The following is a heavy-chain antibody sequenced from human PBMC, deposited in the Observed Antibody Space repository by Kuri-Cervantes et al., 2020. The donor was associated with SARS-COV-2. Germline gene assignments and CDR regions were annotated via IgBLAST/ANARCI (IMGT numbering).Heavy chain of an antibody. Sequence: GESLKISCAASGFTFSSSDMHWVRQATGKGLEWVSAIGTAGDTYYPGSVKGRFTISRENAKNSLYLQMNSLRAEDTAVYYCARDISGLYFDYWGQGTLVTVSS. CDR2: IGTAGDT. V-gene: IGHV3-13*01. CDR1: GFTFSSSD. J-gene: IGHJ4*02. D-gene: IGHD3-9*01. CDR3: ARDISGLYFDY.